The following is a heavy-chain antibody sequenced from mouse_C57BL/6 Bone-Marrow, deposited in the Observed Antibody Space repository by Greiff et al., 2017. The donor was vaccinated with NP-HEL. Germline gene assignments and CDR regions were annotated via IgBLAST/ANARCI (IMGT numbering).Heavy chain of an antibody. V-gene: IGHV1-69*01. CDR3: ASSASTVVAPYFDY. Sequence: QVQLQQPGAELVMPGASVKLSCKASGYTFTSYWMHWVKQRPGQGLEWIGEIDPSDSYTNYNQKFKGKSTLTVDKSAGTAYMQLSSLTSEDSAVYYWASSASTVVAPYFDYWGQGTTLTVSS. D-gene: IGHD1-1*01. CDR2: IDPSDSYT. J-gene: IGHJ2*01. CDR1: GYTFTSYW.